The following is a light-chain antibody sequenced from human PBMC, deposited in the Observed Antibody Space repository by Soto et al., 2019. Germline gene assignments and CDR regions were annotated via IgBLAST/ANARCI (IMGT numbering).Light chain of an antibody. V-gene: IGKV3-20*01. CDR2: GGS. CDR3: QHYGSSVFT. CDR1: QSISADY. J-gene: IGKJ3*01. Sequence: EIVLTQSPGTLSLSPGGRAALSCRASQSISADYLVWYQQKPGQAPRLLIYGGSSRATGIPDRFSGSGSGTDFTLTISRLASEDVAVYYCQHYGSSVFTFGPGTKVDIK.